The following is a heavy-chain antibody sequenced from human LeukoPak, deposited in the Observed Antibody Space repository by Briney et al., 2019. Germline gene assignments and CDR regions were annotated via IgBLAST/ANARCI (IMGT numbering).Heavy chain of an antibody. CDR3: ARTAGSRLDY. D-gene: IGHD6-13*01. CDR2: IWYDGSKK. J-gene: IGHJ4*02. Sequence: GGSLRLSCVASGFTFNNAWMNWVRQAPGKGLEWVAVIWYDGSKKYYADSVKGRFTISRDNSKNTLYLQMNSLRAEDTAVYYCARTAGSRLDYWGQGTLVTVSS. V-gene: IGHV3-33*08. CDR1: GFTFNNAW.